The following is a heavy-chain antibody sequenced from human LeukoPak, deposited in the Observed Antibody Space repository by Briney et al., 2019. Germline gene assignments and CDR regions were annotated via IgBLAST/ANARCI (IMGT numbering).Heavy chain of an antibody. CDR3: ARDMRGDSSGWYREYNWFDS. J-gene: IGHJ5*01. D-gene: IGHD6-19*01. Sequence: GGSLRLSCAASGFTFSSYGMHWVRQAPGKGLEWVAVIWYDGSNKYYADSVKGRFTISRDNSKNTLYLQMNSLRAEDTAVYYCARDMRGDSSGWYREYNWFDSWGQGTLVTVSS. V-gene: IGHV3-33*01. CDR1: GFTFSSYG. CDR2: IWYDGSNK.